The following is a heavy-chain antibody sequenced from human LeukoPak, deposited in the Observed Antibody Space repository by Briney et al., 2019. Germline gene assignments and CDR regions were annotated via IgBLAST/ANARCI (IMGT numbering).Heavy chain of an antibody. CDR2: IKEDGSEK. CDR1: GFTLSLYW. CDR3: VRGGSYTFDP. Sequence: GGSLRLSCSASGFTLSLYWMTWVRQAQGEGLEWVASIKEDGSEKSYVDSVKGRFTISRDNAKNSLYLQMNSLGAEDTAVYYCVRGGSYTFDPWGQGILVTVSS. V-gene: IGHV3-7*01. J-gene: IGHJ5*02. D-gene: IGHD1-26*01.